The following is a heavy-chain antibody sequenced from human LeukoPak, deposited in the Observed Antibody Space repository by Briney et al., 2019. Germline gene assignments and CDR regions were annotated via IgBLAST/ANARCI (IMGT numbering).Heavy chain of an antibody. D-gene: IGHD1-26*01. CDR3: AKECASGTGGGWEDYIDY. V-gene: IGHV3-30*18. CDR1: GFTFSSYG. Sequence: PGGSLRLSCAASGFTFSSYGMHWVRQAPGKGLEWVAVISYDGSNKFYADSVKGRFTISRDNSKSTLYLQMNSLRAEDTAVYYCAKECASGTGGGWEDYIDYWGQGTLVTGSA. CDR2: ISYDGSNK. J-gene: IGHJ4*02.